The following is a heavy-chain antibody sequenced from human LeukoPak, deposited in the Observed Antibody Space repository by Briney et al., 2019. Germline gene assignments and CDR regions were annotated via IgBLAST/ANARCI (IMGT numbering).Heavy chain of an antibody. CDR1: GGSISSYY. CDR3: ARASGWYGDYFDS. D-gene: IGHD6-19*01. CDR2: IYARGTS. Sequence: PSETLSLTCTVSGGSISSYYWSWIRQPAGKGLEWIGRIYARGTSNYNPSLRSRVTISLDTSKNQFPLNLNSVTAADTAVYYCARASGWYGDYFDSWGQGTLVSVSS. J-gene: IGHJ4*02. V-gene: IGHV4-4*07.